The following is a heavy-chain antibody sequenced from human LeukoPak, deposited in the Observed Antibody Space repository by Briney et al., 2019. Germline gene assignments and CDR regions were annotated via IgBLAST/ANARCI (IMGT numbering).Heavy chain of an antibody. CDR1: GFTFINAW. J-gene: IGHJ5*02. CDR2: INHSGST. Sequence: GSLRLSCAASGFTFINAWMAWVRQPPGKGLEWIGEINHSGSTNYNPSLKSRVTISVDTSKNQFSLKLSSVTAADTAVYYCARRLYGSGSYDWFDPWGQGTLVTVSS. D-gene: IGHD3-10*01. CDR3: ARRLYGSGSYDWFDP. V-gene: IGHV4-34*01.